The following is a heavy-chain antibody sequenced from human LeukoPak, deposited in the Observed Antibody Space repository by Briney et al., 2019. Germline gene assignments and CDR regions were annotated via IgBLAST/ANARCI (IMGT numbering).Heavy chain of an antibody. CDR3: AKSNGYGLVDI. CDR2: IFYSGST. V-gene: IGHV4-34*12. J-gene: IGHJ3*02. D-gene: IGHD3-10*01. CDR1: GGSFSGYY. Sequence: PSETLSLTCAVYGGSFSGYYWGWVRQPPGKGLEWIGNIFYSGSTYYSPSLKSRVTISLDTSRNQFSLKLNSVTAADTAVYYCAKSNGYGLVDIWGQGTMVTVSS.